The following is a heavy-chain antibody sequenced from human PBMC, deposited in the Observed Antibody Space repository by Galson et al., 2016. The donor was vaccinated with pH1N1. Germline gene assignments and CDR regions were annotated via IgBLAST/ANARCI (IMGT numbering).Heavy chain of an antibody. V-gene: IGHV1-18*01. D-gene: IGHD1-26*01. J-gene: IGHJ5*02. CDR3: ARVVEWELGHWFDP. CDR1: GYTFTSYG. Sequence: SVKVSCKVSGYTFTSYGINWVRQAPGQGLEWMGWISAYNGNTNYAQKLQGRVTMTTDTSTSTAYMELRSLRSDDTAVYYCARVVEWELGHWFDPWGQGTLVTVSS. CDR2: ISAYNGNT.